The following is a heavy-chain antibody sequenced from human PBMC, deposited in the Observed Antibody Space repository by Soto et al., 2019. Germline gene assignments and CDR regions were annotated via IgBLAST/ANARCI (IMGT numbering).Heavy chain of an antibody. D-gene: IGHD2-15*01. CDR1: SGSISSSNW. CDR3: ARVVVERDYYYYYYMDV. V-gene: IGHV4-4*02. J-gene: IGHJ6*03. Sequence: SETLSLTCAVSSGSISSSNWWSWVRQPPGKGLEWIGEIYHSGSTNYNPSLKSRVTISVDKSKNQFSLKLSSVTAADTAVYYCARVVVERDYYYYYYMDVWGKGTTVTVSS. CDR2: IYHSGST.